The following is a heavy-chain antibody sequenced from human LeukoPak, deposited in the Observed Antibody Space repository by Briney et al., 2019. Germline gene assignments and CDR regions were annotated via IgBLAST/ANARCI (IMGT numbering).Heavy chain of an antibody. J-gene: IGHJ4*02. CDR1: GGSISSGDYY. CDR2: IFSSGGT. Sequence: SETLSLTCNVSGGSISSGDYYWTWIRQPPGKGLEWIGYIFSSGGTYYNPSLKSRVTISLDTSKNQFSLRLTSVTAADTAVYYCARGYSGSYYQFDYWGQGTLVTVSS. V-gene: IGHV4-30-4*08. CDR3: ARGYSGSYYQFDY. D-gene: IGHD1-26*01.